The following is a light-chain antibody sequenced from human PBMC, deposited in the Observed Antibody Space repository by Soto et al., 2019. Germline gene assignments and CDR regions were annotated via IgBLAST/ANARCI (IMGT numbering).Light chain of an antibody. CDR3: QQYNNWHTWT. CDR1: QSVSDK. Sequence: EIVMTQAPATVSVSPGERDPLSCRASQSVSDKLAWYQQKPGQATRLLIYHASARATGIPARFSGSGSGTELTLTISGLQYEDFAVYYCQQYNNWHTWTFGQGTQVEIK. CDR2: HAS. V-gene: IGKV3-15*01. J-gene: IGKJ1*01.